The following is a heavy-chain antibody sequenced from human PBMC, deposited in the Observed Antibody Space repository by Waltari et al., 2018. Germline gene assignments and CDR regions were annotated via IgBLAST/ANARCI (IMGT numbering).Heavy chain of an antibody. J-gene: IGHJ5*02. CDR2: IYYSGST. CDR1: GGSISSSSYY. V-gene: IGHV4-39*07. D-gene: IGHD3-22*01. CDR3: ARDRYYDSSGSNNWFDP. Sequence: QVQLQESGPGLVKPSETLSLTCTVSGGSISSSSYYWGWIRQPPGKGLEWIGSIYYSGSTYYNPSLKSRVTISVDTSKNQFSLKLSSVTAADTAVYYCARDRYYDSSGSNNWFDPWGQGTLVTVSS.